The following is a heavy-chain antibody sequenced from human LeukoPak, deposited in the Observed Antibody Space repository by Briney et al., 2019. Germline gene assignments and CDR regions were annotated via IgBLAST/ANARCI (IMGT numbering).Heavy chain of an antibody. CDR2: ISHDGRNK. Sequence: GGSLRLSCAASGFTFSSYTIHWVRQAPGKGLEWVTLISHDGRNKNYADSVKGRFTISRDNSKKTLYLEVNSLRPGDTAMYYCARGSHQDYFGSMTYLFDYWGQGILVTVSS. J-gene: IGHJ4*02. V-gene: IGHV3-30*04. D-gene: IGHD3-10*01. CDR1: GFTFSSYT. CDR3: ARGSHQDYFGSMTYLFDY.